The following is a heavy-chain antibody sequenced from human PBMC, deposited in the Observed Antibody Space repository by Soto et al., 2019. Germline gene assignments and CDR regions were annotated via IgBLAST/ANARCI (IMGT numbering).Heavy chain of an antibody. J-gene: IGHJ4*02. Sequence: QVQLVHSGAEVKKPGASVKVSCKASGYTFTGYYMHWVRQAPGQGLEWRGWVNPLTGDTSHAQKFPGGVPMTRVRSINTAYMDVGRLRAGDTPIYHFARQQERGILAGGFEYWGQGTLVTVSS. D-gene: IGHD2-15*01. CDR1: GYTFTGYY. CDR2: VNPLTGDT. CDR3: ARQQERGILAGGFEY. V-gene: IGHV1-2*02.